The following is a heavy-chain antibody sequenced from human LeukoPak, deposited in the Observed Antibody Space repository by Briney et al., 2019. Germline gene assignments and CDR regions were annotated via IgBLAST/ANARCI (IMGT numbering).Heavy chain of an antibody. CDR2: LRGSDDSP. CDR1: GFTLRSYT. J-gene: IGHJ3*02. CDR3: AKTFSYDSSDLWGDAFDI. D-gene: IGHD3-22*01. V-gene: IGHV3-23*01. Sequence: TGGSLRLSCAASGFTLRSYTMNWVRQVPGKGLEWVSSLRGSDDSPYYADSVKGRFTIPRDTSMNTLHLQMSSPRAEDTAVYYCAKTFSYDSSDLWGDAFDIWGQGTMVTVSS.